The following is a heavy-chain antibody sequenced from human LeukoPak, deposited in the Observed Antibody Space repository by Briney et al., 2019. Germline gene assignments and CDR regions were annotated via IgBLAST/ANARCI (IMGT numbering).Heavy chain of an antibody. V-gene: IGHV3-21*01. J-gene: IGHJ5*02. CDR1: GFTFSSYS. CDR2: ISSSSSYI. Sequence: GSLRLSCAASGFTFSSYSMNWVRQAPGKGLEWVSSISSSSSYIYYADSVKGRFTISRDNAKNPLYLQMNSLRAEDTAVYYCARDKGLRLGELSFGYNWFDPWGQGTLVTVSS. D-gene: IGHD3-16*02. CDR3: ARDKGLRLGELSFGYNWFDP.